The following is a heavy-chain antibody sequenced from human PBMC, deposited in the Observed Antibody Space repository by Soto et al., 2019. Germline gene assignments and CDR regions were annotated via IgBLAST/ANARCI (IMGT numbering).Heavy chain of an antibody. V-gene: IGHV4-34*01. D-gene: IGHD7-27*01. J-gene: IGHJ2*01. Sequence: QVQLQQWGAGLLKPSETLSLTCAVYGGSFSGYYWSWIRQPPGKGLEWIGEINHSGSTNYNPSLKSRVTISVDTSKHQCSLKLSSVTAADTAVYYCARGWGLLWGRGTLVTVSS. CDR3: ARGWGLL. CDR2: INHSGST. CDR1: GGSFSGYY.